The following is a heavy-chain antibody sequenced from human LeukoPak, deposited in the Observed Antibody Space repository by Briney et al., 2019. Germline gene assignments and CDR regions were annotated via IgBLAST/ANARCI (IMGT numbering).Heavy chain of an antibody. V-gene: IGHV3-23*01. D-gene: IGHD6-13*01. CDR2: VSGSGGST. CDR1: GFTFSSYA. J-gene: IGHJ4*02. CDR3: ARLIAAAGPSDY. Sequence: GGSLRLSCAASGFTFSSYAMSWVRQAPGKGLEWVSAVSGSGGSTYYAGSVKGRFTISRDNSKNTLYLQMNSLRAEDTAVYYCARLIAAAGPSDYWGQGTLVTVSS.